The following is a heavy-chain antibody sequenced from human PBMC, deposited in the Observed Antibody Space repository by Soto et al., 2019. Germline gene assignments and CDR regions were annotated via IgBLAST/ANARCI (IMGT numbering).Heavy chain of an antibody. D-gene: IGHD3-3*01. CDR3: GRDLASFGVADGNIDP. CDR2: IYYSGST. CDR1: GGSISSGDYY. J-gene: IGHJ5*02. V-gene: IGHV4-30-4*01. Sequence: PSETLSLTCTVSGGSISSGDYYWSWVRQPPGKGLEWIGSIYYSGSTFYNPSLKSRLTISLDTSKNQFSLKLNSVTAADTAVYYCGRDLASFGVADGNIDPWGQGTLVTVSS.